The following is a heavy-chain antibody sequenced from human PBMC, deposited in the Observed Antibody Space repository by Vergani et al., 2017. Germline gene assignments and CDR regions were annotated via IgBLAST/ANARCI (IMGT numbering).Heavy chain of an antibody. J-gene: IGHJ4*02. CDR3: ARYPRTGYCSGGSCYSTFDY. Sequence: QLQLPESGSGLVKPSQTLSLTCAVSGGSISSGGYSWSWIRQPPGKGLEWIGYIYYSGSTYYNPSLKSRVTISVDTSKNQFSLKLSSVTAADTAVYYCARYPRTGYCSGGSCYSTFDYWGQGTLVTVSS. CDR1: GGSISSGGYS. V-gene: IGHV4-30-2*05. D-gene: IGHD2-15*01. CDR2: IYYSGST.